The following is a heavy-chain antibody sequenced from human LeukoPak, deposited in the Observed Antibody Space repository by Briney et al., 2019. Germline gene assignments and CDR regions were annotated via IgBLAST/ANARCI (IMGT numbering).Heavy chain of an antibody. CDR1: GGSISNYY. J-gene: IGHJ6*02. Sequence: PSETLSLTCTVPGGSISNYYWSWIRQPPGKGLEWIGYIYYSGSTNYNPSLKSRVTISVVTSKNQFSLKLSSVTAADTAVYYCARGDISRIGYCTSTSCSSRYGMDVWGQGTTVTVSS. D-gene: IGHD2-2*01. CDR2: IYYSGST. CDR3: ARGDISRIGYCTSTSCSSRYGMDV. V-gene: IGHV4-59*01.